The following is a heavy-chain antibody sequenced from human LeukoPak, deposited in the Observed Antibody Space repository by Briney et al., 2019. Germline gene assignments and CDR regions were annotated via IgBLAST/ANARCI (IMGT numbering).Heavy chain of an antibody. CDR3: AKTSSGYSGYVGKHFDY. CDR2: IKQDGSEK. J-gene: IGHJ4*02. CDR1: GFTFSSYW. Sequence: GGSLRLSCAASGFTFSSYWMSWVRQAPGKGLEWVANIKQDGSEKYYVDSVKGRFTISRDNAKNSLYLQMNSLRAEDTALYYCAKTSSGYSGYVGKHFDYWGQGTLVTVSS. V-gene: IGHV3-7*03. D-gene: IGHD5-12*01.